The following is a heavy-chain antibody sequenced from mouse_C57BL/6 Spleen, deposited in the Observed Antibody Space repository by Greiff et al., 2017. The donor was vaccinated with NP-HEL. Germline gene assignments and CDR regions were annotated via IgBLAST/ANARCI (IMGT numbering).Heavy chain of an antibody. CDR3: AREGDSNYDYYAMDY. V-gene: IGHV5-4*01. Sequence: EVQLKESGGGLVKPGGSLKLSCAASGFTFSSYAMSWVRQTPEKRLEWVATISDGGSYTYYPDNVKGRFTISRDNAKNNLYLQMSHLKSEDTAMYYCAREGDSNYDYYAMDYWGQGTSVTVSS. D-gene: IGHD2-5*01. CDR1: GFTFSSYA. CDR2: ISDGGSYT. J-gene: IGHJ4*01.